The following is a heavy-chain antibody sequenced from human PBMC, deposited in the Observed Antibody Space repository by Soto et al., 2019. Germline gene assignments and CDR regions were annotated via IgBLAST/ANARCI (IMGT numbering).Heavy chain of an antibody. CDR1: GGTFSSYA. V-gene: IGHV1-69*13. CDR2: IIPIFGTA. CDR3: ASGPAPAGFDY. J-gene: IGHJ4*02. Sequence: SVKVSCKASGGTFSSYAISWVRQAPGQGLEWMGGIIPIFGTANYAQKFQGRVTITADESTSTAYMELSSLRSEDTAGYYCASGPAPAGFDYWGQGTLVTVSS. D-gene: IGHD2-2*01.